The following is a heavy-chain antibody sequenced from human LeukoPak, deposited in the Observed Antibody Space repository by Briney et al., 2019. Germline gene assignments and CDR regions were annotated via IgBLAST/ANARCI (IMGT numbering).Heavy chain of an antibody. J-gene: IGHJ4*02. CDR1: GFTFSSYA. CDR2: IRGSGGST. V-gene: IGHV3-23*01. Sequence: GGSLRLSCAASGFTFSSYAMSWVRQAPGKGLEWVSAIRGSGGSTYYADSVKGRFTISRDNSKNTLYLQMNSLRAEDTAVYYCAKDRRGVVAATAPTFDYWGQGTLVTVSS. CDR3: AKDRRGVVAATAPTFDY. D-gene: IGHD2-15*01.